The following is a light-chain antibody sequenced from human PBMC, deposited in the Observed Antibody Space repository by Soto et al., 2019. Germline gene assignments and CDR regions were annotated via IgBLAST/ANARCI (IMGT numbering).Light chain of an antibody. Sequence: QSSLTQPASVSGSPVQSITISCTGTSSDVCGYNYVSWYQQHPGKAPKLMIYEVSNRPSGVSNRFSGSKSAHTASLTISGLQAEDEADYFCSPYTSRNXRYAVGTGTKVXV. V-gene: IGLV2-14*01. J-gene: IGLJ1*01. CDR2: EVS. CDR3: SPYTSRNXRYA. CDR1: SSDVCGYNY.